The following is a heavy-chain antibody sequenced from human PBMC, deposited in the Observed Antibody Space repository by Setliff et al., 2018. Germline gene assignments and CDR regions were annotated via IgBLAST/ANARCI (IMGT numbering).Heavy chain of an antibody. CDR1: GGSFSGNY. CDR2: INRSGST. CDR3: ARGLGLSPSYYFDY. D-gene: IGHD7-27*01. J-gene: IGHJ4*02. Sequence: LSLTCAVYGGSFSGNYWSWIRQPPGKGLEWIGEINRSGSTNYNPSLKSRVTLSVDTSKNQFSLKLSSVTAADTAVYYCARGLGLSPSYYFDYWGQGTLVT. V-gene: IGHV4-34*01.